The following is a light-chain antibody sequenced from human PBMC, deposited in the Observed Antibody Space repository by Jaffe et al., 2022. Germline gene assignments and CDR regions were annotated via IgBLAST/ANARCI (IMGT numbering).Light chain of an antibody. CDR3: HQYNNFVT. V-gene: IGKV3-15*01. CDR1: QSVSSN. Sequence: EIVMTQSPATLSVSPGERATLSCRASQSVSSNLAWYQQKPGQAPRLLIYGASTRATGIPARFSGSGSGTEFTLTISSLQSEDFAVYYCHQYNNFVTFGGGTKVEIK. J-gene: IGKJ4*01. CDR2: GAS.